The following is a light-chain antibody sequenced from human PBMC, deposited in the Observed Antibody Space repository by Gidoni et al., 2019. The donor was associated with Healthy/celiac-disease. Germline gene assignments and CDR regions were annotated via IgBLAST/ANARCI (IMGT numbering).Light chain of an antibody. J-gene: IGKJ1*01. CDR2: AAS. V-gene: IGKV1-39*01. CDR3: QQSYSTPLT. Sequence: DIQMTQSPSSLSASVGDRVTITCRASQSISSYLNWYQQKPGKVPKLLIYAASSLQSGVPSRFSGSGSGTDFTLTISSLQPEDFATYYCQQSYSTPLTCGQGTKVEIK. CDR1: QSISSY.